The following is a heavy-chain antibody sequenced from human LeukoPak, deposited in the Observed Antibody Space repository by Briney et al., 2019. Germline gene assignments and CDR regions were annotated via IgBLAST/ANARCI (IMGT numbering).Heavy chain of an antibody. J-gene: IGHJ6*03. CDR1: GFTFSSYA. CDR3: ARGNSRFENYMDV. CDR2: ISGSGGST. V-gene: IGHV3-23*01. Sequence: TGGSLRLSCAASGFTFSSYAMSWVRQAPGKGLEWVSAISGSGGSTYYADSVKGRFTISRDNSKNTLYLQMNSLRAKDTAVYYCARGNSRFENYMDVWGKGTTVTVSS. D-gene: IGHD2/OR15-2a*01.